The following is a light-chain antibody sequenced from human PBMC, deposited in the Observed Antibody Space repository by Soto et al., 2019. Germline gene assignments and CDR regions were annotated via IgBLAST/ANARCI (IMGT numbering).Light chain of an antibody. Sequence: SYELTQPPSLSVAPGQTARVTCGGNNIGVKSVPWYQQRPGQAPVLVVYDNNDRPSGIPERFSGSNSGNTATLTISRVEAGDEADYYCQVWDGTTDNLYVFGTGTKLTVL. CDR2: DNN. V-gene: IGLV3-21*02. CDR3: QVWDGTTDNLYV. CDR1: NIGVKS. J-gene: IGLJ1*01.